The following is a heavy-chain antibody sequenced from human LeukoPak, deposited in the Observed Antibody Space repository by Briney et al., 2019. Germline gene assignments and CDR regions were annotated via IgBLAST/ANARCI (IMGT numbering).Heavy chain of an antibody. V-gene: IGHV1-46*01. CDR2: INPSGGST. J-gene: IGHJ4*02. CDR3: ARNDRYFDYALYY. CDR1: GYTFTSYY. D-gene: IGHD3-9*01. Sequence: ASVKVSCKASGYTFTSYYMHWVRQAPGQGLEWMGIINPSGGSTSYAQKFQGRVTMTRDTSISTAYMELSRLRSDDTAVYYCARNDRYFDYALYYWGQGTLVTVSS.